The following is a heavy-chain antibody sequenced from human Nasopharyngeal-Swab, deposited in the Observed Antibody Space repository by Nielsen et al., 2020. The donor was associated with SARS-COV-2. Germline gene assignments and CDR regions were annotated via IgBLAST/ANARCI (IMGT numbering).Heavy chain of an antibody. Sequence: GGSLRLSCKGSGYSFTGYWIGWVLQMPGKGLEWMGIIYPGDSDTRYSPSFQGQVTISADKSIRTAYLQWSSLKASDTAMYYCARILTIFGVVASYYFDYWGQGTLVTVSS. V-gene: IGHV5-51*01. CDR2: IYPGDSDT. CDR1: GYSFTGYW. J-gene: IGHJ4*02. D-gene: IGHD3-3*01. CDR3: ARILTIFGVVASYYFDY.